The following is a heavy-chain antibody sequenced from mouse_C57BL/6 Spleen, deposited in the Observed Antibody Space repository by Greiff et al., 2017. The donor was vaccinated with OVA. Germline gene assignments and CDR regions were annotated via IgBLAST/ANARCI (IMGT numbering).Heavy chain of an antibody. CDR3: ASPTVVAPYYAMDY. Sequence: QVQLQQPGAELVKPGASVKLSCKASGYTFTSYWMHWVKQRPGQGLEWIGMIHPNRGSTNYNEKFKSKATLTVDKSSSTAYMQLSSLTSEDSAVYYCASPTVVAPYYAMDYWGQGTSVTVSS. D-gene: IGHD1-1*01. CDR1: GYTFTSYW. V-gene: IGHV1-64*01. CDR2: IHPNRGST. J-gene: IGHJ4*01.